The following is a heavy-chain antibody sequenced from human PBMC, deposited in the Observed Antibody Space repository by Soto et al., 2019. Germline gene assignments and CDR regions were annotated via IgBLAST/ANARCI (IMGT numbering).Heavy chain of an antibody. J-gene: IGHJ4*02. D-gene: IGHD2-2*01. V-gene: IGHV1-2*02. CDR3: ARESGYCTSTSCYYFDS. Sequence: ASVKVSCKASGYTVTGYYMHWVRQAPGQGLEWMGWISTDSGGTNYAQKFQGRVTMTRDTSITTAYMELTSLRSDDTAVYFCARESGYCTSTSCYYFDSWGQGSQVTVSS. CDR1: GYTVTGYY. CDR2: ISTDSGGT.